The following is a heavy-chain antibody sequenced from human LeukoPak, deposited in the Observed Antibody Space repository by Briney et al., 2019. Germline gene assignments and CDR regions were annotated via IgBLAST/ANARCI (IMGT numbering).Heavy chain of an antibody. CDR3: ARDIAAAGTEDSVTPLDY. D-gene: IGHD6-13*01. J-gene: IGHJ4*02. CDR2: INPSGGST. CDR1: GYTFTNYY. Sequence: ASVKVSCKASGYTFTNYYIHWVRQAPGQGLEWMGIINPSGGSTSYAQKFQGRVTMTRDTSTSTVYMELSSLRSEDTAVYYCARDIAAAGTEDSVTPLDYWGQGTLVTVSS. V-gene: IGHV1-46*01.